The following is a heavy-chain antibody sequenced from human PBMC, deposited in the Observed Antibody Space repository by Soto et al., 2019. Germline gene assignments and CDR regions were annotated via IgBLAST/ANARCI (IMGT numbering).Heavy chain of an antibody. CDR3: ARANCISTSCYADYYYYYGMDV. Sequence: GGSLRLSCAASGFTVSSNYMSWVRQAPGKGLEWVSVIYSGGSTYYADSVKGRFTISRDNSKNTLYLQMNSLRAEDTAVYYCARANCISTSCYADYYYYYGMDVWGQGTTVTVSS. V-gene: IGHV3-53*01. CDR1: GFTVSSNY. D-gene: IGHD2-2*01. J-gene: IGHJ6*02. CDR2: IYSGGST.